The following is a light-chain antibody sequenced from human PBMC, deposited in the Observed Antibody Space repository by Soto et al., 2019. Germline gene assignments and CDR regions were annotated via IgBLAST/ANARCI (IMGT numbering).Light chain of an antibody. CDR3: CSYALSATAV. CDR1: SSDVGSYNL. V-gene: IGLV2-23*01. J-gene: IGLJ2*01. Sequence: QSALTQPASVSGSPGQSITISCTGTSSDVGSYNLVSWYQQHPGKAPKLMIYEATKRPSGVSNCFSGSKSGNTASMTISGLQAEDEADYYCCSYALSATAVFGGGTKLTVL. CDR2: EAT.